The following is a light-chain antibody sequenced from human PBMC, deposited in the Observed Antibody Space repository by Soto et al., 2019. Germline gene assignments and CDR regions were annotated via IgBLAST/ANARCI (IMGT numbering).Light chain of an antibody. CDR3: SSYAGRNNFVV. J-gene: IGLJ1*01. V-gene: IGLV2-8*01. CDR1: SSDIGGYKH. CDR2: EVT. Sequence: QSALTQPPSASGSPGQSVTISCTGTSSDIGGYKHVSWYQQYPGKAPKLMIYEVTKRPSGVPDRFSGSKSGNTASLTVSGLQVEDEADYYCSSYAGRNNFVVFGTGTKVTVL.